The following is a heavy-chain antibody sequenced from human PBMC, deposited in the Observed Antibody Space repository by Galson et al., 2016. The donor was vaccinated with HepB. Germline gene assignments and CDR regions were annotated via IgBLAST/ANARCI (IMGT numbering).Heavy chain of an antibody. D-gene: IGHD6-19*01. Sequence: SLRLSCAASGFTFSSYGMHWVRQAPGKGLEWVAVIWSDGSNEYYTDSVKGRFTISRDNSKNMVFLQMKSLRADDTALYHCVQDYNTGWSYFHHWGQGTLVTVSS. CDR3: VQDYNTGWSYFHH. CDR1: GFTFSSYG. J-gene: IGHJ4*02. V-gene: IGHV3-33*06. CDR2: IWSDGSNE.